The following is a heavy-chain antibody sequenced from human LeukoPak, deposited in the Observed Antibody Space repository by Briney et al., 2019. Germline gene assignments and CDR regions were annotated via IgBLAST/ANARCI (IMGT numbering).Heavy chain of an antibody. V-gene: IGHV1-2*02. D-gene: IGHD3-10*01. CDR3: ARDQGPLWFGESISPTFDY. J-gene: IGHJ4*02. CDR1: GYTFTGYY. CDR2: INPNSGGT. Sequence: ASVKVSCKASGYTFTGYYMHWVRQAPGQGLEWMGRINPNSGGTNYAQKFQGRVTMTRDTSISTAYMELSRLRSDDTAVYYCARDQGPLWFGESISPTFDYWGQGTLVTVSS.